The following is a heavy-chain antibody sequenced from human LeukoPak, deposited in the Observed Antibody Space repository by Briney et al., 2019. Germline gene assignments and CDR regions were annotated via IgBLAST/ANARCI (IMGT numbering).Heavy chain of an antibody. Sequence: PSETLSLTCTVSGGSISSSSYYWGWFRQPPGKGLEWIGSIYYSGSTYYNPSLKSRVTISVDTSKNQFSLKLSSVTAADTAVYYCARQGVAALFDYWGQGTLVTVSS. V-gene: IGHV4-39*01. J-gene: IGHJ4*02. CDR3: ARQGVAALFDY. D-gene: IGHD6-19*01. CDR2: IYYSGST. CDR1: GGSISSSSYY.